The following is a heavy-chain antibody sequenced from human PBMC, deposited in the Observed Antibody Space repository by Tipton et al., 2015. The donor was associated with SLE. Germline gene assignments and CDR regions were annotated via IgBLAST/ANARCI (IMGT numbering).Heavy chain of an antibody. D-gene: IGHD5-24*01. CDR3: ARSRDKATDSFDV. J-gene: IGHJ3*01. CDR2: IYYTGKT. V-gene: IGHV4-31*03. Sequence: TLSLTCSFSGGSISNGGYYWTWIRQHPGKGLEWIGYIYYTGKTAYNPSLKSRLTISVDTSHNQFSLRLSSMTAADTAMYYCARSRDKATDSFDVWGLGTMVTVSS. CDR1: GGSISNGGYY.